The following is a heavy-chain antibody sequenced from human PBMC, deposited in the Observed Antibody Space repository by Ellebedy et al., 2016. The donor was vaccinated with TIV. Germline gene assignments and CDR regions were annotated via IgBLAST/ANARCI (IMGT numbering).Heavy chain of an antibody. CDR1: GGSISSSSYY. J-gene: IGHJ4*02. D-gene: IGHD6-19*01. CDR2: IYYSGST. CDR3: ARQSRGSSGWYGFSSYFDY. Sequence: SETLSLXXTVSGGSISSSSYYWGWIRQPPGKGLEWIGSIYYSGSTYYNPSLKSRVTISVDTSKNQFSLKLSSVTAADTAVYYCARQSRGSSGWYGFSSYFDYWGQGTLVTVSS. V-gene: IGHV4-39*01.